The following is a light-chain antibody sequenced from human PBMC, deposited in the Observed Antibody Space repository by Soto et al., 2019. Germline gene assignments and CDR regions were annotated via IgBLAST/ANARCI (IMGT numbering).Light chain of an antibody. CDR1: TSDVGGYNY. CDR2: DVN. CDR3: CAYVNSRSYV. V-gene: IGLV2-14*03. Sequence: QSVLTQPASVSGSPGQSITISCTGTTSDVGGYNYVTWYQQYPGQAPKIIIYDVNRRPPGVSDRFSGSKSGNTASLTVSDLQAGDEADYYCCAYVNSRSYVFGSGTKVT. J-gene: IGLJ1*01.